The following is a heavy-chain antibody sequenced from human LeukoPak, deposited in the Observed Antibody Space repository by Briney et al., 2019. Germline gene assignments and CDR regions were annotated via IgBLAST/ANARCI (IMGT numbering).Heavy chain of an antibody. V-gene: IGHV1-18*01. CDR2: ISAYNGNT. CDR1: GYTFSNYG. Sequence: GAAVKVSCKASGYTFSNYGVSWVRQAPGLGLEWMGWISAYNGNTNYAQKLQGRVTMTTDTSTSTAYMELRSLRSDDTAVYYCARDRSGSYYFDFDYWGRGTLVTVSS. D-gene: IGHD1-26*01. CDR3: ARDRSGSYYFDFDY. J-gene: IGHJ4*02.